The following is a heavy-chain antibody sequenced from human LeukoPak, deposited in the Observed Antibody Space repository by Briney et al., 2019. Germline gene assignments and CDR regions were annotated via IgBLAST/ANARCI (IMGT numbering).Heavy chain of an antibody. CDR1: GYTFTGYY. V-gene: IGHV1-24*01. J-gene: IGHJ4*02. Sequence: ASVKVSCKASGYTFTGYYMHWVRQAPGKGLEWMGGFDPEDGETIYAQKFQGRVTMTEDTSTDTAYMELSSLRSEDTAVYYCATVSDFWSGSFDYWGQGTLVTVSS. CDR3: ATVSDFWSGSFDY. CDR2: FDPEDGET. D-gene: IGHD3-3*01.